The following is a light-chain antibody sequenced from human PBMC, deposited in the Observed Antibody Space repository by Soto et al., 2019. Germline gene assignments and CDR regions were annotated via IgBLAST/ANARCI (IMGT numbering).Light chain of an antibody. CDR2: GAS. V-gene: IGKV3-20*01. J-gene: IGKJ2*01. CDR1: QSVSSSF. CDR3: QQYGSSPPHT. Sequence: EIVMAQSPATLSVSPGERATLSCRASQSVSSSFIAWYQHKPGQAPRLLIYGASSRATGIPDRFSGSGSGTDFTLTISRLEPEDFAVYFCQQYGSSPPHTFGQGTKVDI.